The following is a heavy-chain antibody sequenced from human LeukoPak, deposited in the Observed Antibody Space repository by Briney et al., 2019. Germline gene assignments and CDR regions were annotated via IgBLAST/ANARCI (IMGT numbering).Heavy chain of an antibody. D-gene: IGHD3-22*01. Sequence: PSETLSLTCAVSGYSISSDYYWGWIRQPPGKGLEWIGSIYHSGSTYYNPSLKSRVTISVDTSKNQFSLNLTSVTAADTAVYYCATLLALSITMIVVVITTYYFDYWGQGTLVTVSS. CDR3: ATLLALSITMIVVVITTYYFDY. J-gene: IGHJ4*02. V-gene: IGHV4-38-2*01. CDR2: IYHSGST. CDR1: GYSISSDYY.